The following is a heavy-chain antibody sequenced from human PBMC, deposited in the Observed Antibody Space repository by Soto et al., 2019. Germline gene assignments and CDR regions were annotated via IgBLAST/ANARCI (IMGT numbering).Heavy chain of an antibody. V-gene: IGHV3-23*01. Sequence: PGGSLRLSCAASGFTFSSYSMSWVRQAPWKGLEWVSAISGSGGSTYYADSVKGRFTISRDNSKNTLYLQMNSLRAEDTAVYYCEKGRKKWEPQDVYYFDYWGQGTLV. CDR1: GFTFSSYS. CDR3: EKGRKKWEPQDVYYFDY. D-gene: IGHD1-26*01. CDR2: ISGSGGST. J-gene: IGHJ4*02.